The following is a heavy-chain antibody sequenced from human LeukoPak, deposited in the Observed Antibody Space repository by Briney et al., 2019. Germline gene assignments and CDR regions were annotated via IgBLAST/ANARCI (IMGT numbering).Heavy chain of an antibody. CDR1: GGSISSFY. CDR2: IYTSGST. J-gene: IGHJ5*02. Sequence: SETLSLTCTFSGGSISSFYWSWIRQPAGKGLEWIGRIYTSGSTNYNASLKSRVTMSADTSKNQSSLKLSSVTAADTAVYYCARNARYNWFDPWGQGTLATVSS. CDR3: ARNARYNWFDP. V-gene: IGHV4-4*07.